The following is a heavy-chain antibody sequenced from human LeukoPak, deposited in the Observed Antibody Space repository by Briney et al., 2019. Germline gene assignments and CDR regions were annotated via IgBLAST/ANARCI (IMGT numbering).Heavy chain of an antibody. CDR1: GFTFSSYG. D-gene: IGHD3-10*01. J-gene: IGHJ6*02. Sequence: GGSLRLSRAASGFTFSSYGMHWVRQAPGKGLEWVAVISYDGSNKYYADSVKGRFTISRDNSKNTLYLQMNSLRAEDTAVYYCAKDMVRGVTPYYYYYGMDVWGQGTTVTVSS. V-gene: IGHV3-30*18. CDR3: AKDMVRGVTPYYYYYGMDV. CDR2: ISYDGSNK.